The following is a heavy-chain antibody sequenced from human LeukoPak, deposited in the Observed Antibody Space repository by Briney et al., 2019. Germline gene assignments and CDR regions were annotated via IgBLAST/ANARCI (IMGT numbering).Heavy chain of an antibody. J-gene: IGHJ4*02. CDR2: ISYDGSNK. Sequence: GRSLRLSCAASGFTFSSYVMHWVRQAPGKGLEWVAVISYDGSNKAYADSVKGRFTISRDNSKNTLYLQTNSLRAEDTAVYYCARDTSPLGFDYWGQGTLVTVSS. CDR3: ARDTSPLGFDY. V-gene: IGHV3-30*04. D-gene: IGHD2/OR15-2a*01. CDR1: GFTFSSYV.